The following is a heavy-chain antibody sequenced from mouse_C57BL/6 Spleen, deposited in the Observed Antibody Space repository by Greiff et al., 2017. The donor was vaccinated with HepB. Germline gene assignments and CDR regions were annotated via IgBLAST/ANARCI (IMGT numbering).Heavy chain of an antibody. J-gene: IGHJ3*01. V-gene: IGHV14-4*01. Sequence: VQLQQSGAELVRPGASVKLSCTASGFNIKDDYMHWVKQRPEQGLEWIGWIDPENGDTEYASKFQGKATITADTSSNTAYLQLSSLTSEDTAVYYCTTPSTMVTFAYWGQGTLVTVSA. D-gene: IGHD2-2*01. CDR2: IDPENGDT. CDR3: TTPSTMVTFAY. CDR1: GFNIKDDY.